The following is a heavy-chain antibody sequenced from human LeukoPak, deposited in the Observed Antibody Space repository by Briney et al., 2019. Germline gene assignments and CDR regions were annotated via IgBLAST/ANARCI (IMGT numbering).Heavy chain of an antibody. D-gene: IGHD3-10*01. CDR1: GNSISSSSYY. J-gene: IGHJ4*02. CDR3: ASYYGSGSYYNVPQTVDY. Sequence: SETLSLTCTVSGNSISSSSYYWVWIRQPPGKGLEWIRSINYYGKTYYNPSLKSRVTISVDTSKNQFSLKLSSVTAADTAVYYCASYYGSGSYYNVPQTVDYWGQGTLVTVSS. CDR2: INYYGKT. V-gene: IGHV4-39*01.